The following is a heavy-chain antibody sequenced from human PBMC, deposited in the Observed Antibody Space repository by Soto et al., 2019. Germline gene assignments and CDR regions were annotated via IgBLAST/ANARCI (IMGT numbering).Heavy chain of an antibody. Sequence: PSETLSLTCTVSDDSISRGAYYWTWIRQHPGKGLEWIGYNYYSGITYYNPSLKSRVTISLDTSKNQFSLKLSSVTAADTAVYYCARGSSIAGLYYGMDVWGQGTTVTVSS. D-gene: IGHD6-6*01. CDR2: NYYSGIT. V-gene: IGHV4-31*03. CDR3: ARGSSIAGLYYGMDV. J-gene: IGHJ6*02. CDR1: DDSISRGAYY.